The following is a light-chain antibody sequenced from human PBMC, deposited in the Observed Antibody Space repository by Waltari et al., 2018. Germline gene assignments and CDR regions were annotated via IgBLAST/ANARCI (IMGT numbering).Light chain of an antibody. CDR2: STN. CDR1: SGSVSTSYY. V-gene: IGLV8-61*01. Sequence: QTVXXQEPSFSVSPGGTVTXTCGLSSGSVSTSYYPSWYQQTPGQAPRTLIYSTNTRSSGVXXRXSGSILGXXAALTXTGAQADDESDXYCVLYXGSGIWVFGGGTKLTVL. J-gene: IGLJ2*01. CDR3: VLYXGSGIWV.